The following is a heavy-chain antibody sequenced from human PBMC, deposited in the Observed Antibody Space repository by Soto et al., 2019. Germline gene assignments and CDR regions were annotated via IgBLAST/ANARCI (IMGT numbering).Heavy chain of an antibody. D-gene: IGHD2-2*01. CDR3: ARDRCSTTSCYDSFYYGMDV. CDR2: INYSGST. J-gene: IGHJ6*02. V-gene: IGHV4-31*03. Sequence: QVQLQESGPGLVKPSQTLSLTCTVSGGSISSGAYYWSWIRQHPGKGLEWIGYINYSGSTYYNPSLQSRVNISVDTSKNQFSLKVSSVTAADTAVYYLARDRCSTTSCYDSFYYGMDVWGQGTTVTVSS. CDR1: GGSISSGAYY.